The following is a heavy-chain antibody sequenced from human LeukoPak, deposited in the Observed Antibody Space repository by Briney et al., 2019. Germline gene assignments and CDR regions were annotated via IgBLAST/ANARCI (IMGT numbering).Heavy chain of an antibody. CDR2: IYYSGST. V-gene: IGHV4-39*01. J-gene: IGHJ4*02. Sequence: PSETLSLTCTVSGGSISSSSYYWGWIRQPPGKGLEWIGSIYYSGSTYYNPSLKSRVTLSVDTSKNQFSLKLSSVTAADTAVYYCARLNSWDGYNQDYWGQGTLVTVSS. CDR3: ARLNSWDGYNQDY. D-gene: IGHD5-24*01. CDR1: GGSISSSSYY.